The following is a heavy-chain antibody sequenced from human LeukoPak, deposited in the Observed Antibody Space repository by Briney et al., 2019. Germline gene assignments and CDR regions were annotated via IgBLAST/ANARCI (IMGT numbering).Heavy chain of an antibody. D-gene: IGHD3-9*01. CDR3: ARRYYDILTGYPTHAFDI. CDR1: GYSFTSYW. Sequence: GESLKISCQGSGYSFTSYWIGWVRQMPGKGLEWMGIIYPGDSDTRYSPSFQGQVTISADKSISTAYLQWSSLKASDTAMYYCARRYYDILTGYPTHAFDIWGQGTMVTVSS. CDR2: IYPGDSDT. V-gene: IGHV5-51*01. J-gene: IGHJ3*02.